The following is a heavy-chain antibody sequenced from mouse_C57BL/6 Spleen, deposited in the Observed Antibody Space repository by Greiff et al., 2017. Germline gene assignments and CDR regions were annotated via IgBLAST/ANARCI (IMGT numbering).Heavy chain of an antibody. CDR2: ISSGDSYT. CDR1: GFTFSSYG. D-gene: IGHD2-5*01. V-gene: IGHV5-6*01. J-gene: IGHJ3*01. Sequence: EVQLVESGGDLVKPGGSLKLSCAASGFTFSSYGMSWVRQTPDKRLEWVATISSGDSYTYYPESVKGRFTISRDKAKNTLYLQMSSLKSEDSAMYYCASYYSNYFFAYWGQGTLVTVSA. CDR3: ASYYSNYFFAY.